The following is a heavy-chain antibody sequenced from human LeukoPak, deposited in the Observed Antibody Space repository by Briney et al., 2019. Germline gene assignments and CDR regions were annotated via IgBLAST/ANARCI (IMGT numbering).Heavy chain of an antibody. CDR2: INPYNGGT. V-gene: IGHV1-2*02. D-gene: IGHD3-9*01. Sequence: ASVKVSCKASGYTFTGSYIHWVRQAPGEGLEWMGWINPYNGGTNYAPKFQGRVTMTRDTSISTAYMELSRLRSDDTAVYYCARDLQLRYFDWLPPNWFDPWGQGTLVTVSS. J-gene: IGHJ5*02. CDR1: GYTFTGSY. CDR3: ARDLQLRYFDWLPPNWFDP.